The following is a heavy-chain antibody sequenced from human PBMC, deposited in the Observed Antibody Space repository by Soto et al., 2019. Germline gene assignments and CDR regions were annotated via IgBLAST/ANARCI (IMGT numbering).Heavy chain of an antibody. CDR3: AIANYGDDDY. CDR2: IKAYSGNT. J-gene: IGHJ4*02. Sequence: LVQSGADAKKPGTSVKVSCKASGYTFSTSTISWVRQAPGQGLEWLGWIKAYSGNTNYAPNLQGRVTMTTDTSTSTAYVELRSLTNDDTAMYYCAIANYGDDDYWGQGTLVTVSS. V-gene: IGHV1-18*04. CDR1: GYTFSTST. D-gene: IGHD4-17*01.